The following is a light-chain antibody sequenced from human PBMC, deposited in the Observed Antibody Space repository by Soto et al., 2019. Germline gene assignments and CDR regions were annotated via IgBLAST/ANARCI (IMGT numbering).Light chain of an antibody. J-gene: IGLJ2*01. CDR2: EVS. CDR3: SSYTGNNNLVV. Sequence: QSALTPPPSASGSPGQSVTISCTGTSSDVGAYNYVSWYQQHPGKAPKLMIYEVSKRPSGVPDRFSGSKSGNTASLTVSGLQAEYEADYYCSSYTGNNNLVVFGGGTKVTVL. V-gene: IGLV2-8*01. CDR1: SSDVGAYNY.